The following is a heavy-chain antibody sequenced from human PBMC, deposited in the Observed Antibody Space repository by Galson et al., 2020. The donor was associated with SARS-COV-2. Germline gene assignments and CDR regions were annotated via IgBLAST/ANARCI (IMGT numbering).Heavy chain of an antibody. CDR3: ARHSLSYYYCGMDV. Sequence: ETSETLSLTCTVSGGSVSSSSSYWGWIRQPPGKGLEWIGSIYYSGSTYYNPSFKSRVTISVDTSKNQFSLKLSSVTAADTAVYYCARHSLSYYYCGMDVWGQGTTVTVSS. CDR1: GGSVSSSSSY. J-gene: IGHJ6*02. CDR2: IYYSGST. V-gene: IGHV4-39*01.